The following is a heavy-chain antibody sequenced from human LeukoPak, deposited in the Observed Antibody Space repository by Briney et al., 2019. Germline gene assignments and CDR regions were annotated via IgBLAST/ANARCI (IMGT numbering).Heavy chain of an antibody. CDR2: ISSSSSYT. V-gene: IGHV3-11*03. Sequence: PGGSLRLSCAASGLTFSDYYMSWIRQAPGKGLEGVSYISSSSSYTNYADSVKGRFTISRDNAKNSLYLQMNSLRAEDTAVYYCASTYYYDSSGYYPSWFDPWGQGTLVTVSS. D-gene: IGHD3-22*01. CDR1: GLTFSDYY. J-gene: IGHJ5*02. CDR3: ASTYYYDSSGYYPSWFDP.